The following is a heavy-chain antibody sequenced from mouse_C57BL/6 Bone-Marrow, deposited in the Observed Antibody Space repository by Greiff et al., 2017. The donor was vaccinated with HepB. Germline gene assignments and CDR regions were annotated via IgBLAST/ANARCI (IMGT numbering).Heavy chain of an antibody. D-gene: IGHD2-4*01. CDR3: ATRDDSYFDY. CDR1: GFTFSDYG. V-gene: IGHV5-17*01. Sequence: DVHLVESGGGLVKPGGSLKLSCAASGFTFSDYGMHWVRQAPEKGLEWVAYISSGSSTIYYADTVKGRFTISRDNAKNTLFLQMTSLRSEDTAMYYCATRDDSYFDYWGQGTTLTVSS. J-gene: IGHJ2*01. CDR2: ISSGSSTI.